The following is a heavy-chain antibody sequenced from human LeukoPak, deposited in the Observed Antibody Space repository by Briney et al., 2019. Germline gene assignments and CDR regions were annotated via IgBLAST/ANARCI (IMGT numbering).Heavy chain of an antibody. CDR1: GGSFSGYY. Sequence: SETLSLTCAVYGGSFSGYYWSWIRQPPGKGLEWIGEINHSGSTYYNPSLKSRVTISVDTSKNQFSLKLSSVTAADTAVYYCARHDYGERDYYFDYWGQGTLVTVSS. CDR3: ARHDYGERDYYFDY. V-gene: IGHV4-34*01. CDR2: INHSGST. D-gene: IGHD4-17*01. J-gene: IGHJ4*02.